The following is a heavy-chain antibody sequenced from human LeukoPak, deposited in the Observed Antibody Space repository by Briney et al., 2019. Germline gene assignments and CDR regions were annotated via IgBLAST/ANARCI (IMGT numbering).Heavy chain of an antibody. V-gene: IGHV4-59*11. CDR3: ARGNYDILTGDLDYFDY. J-gene: IGHJ4*02. CDR1: GGSISSHY. Sequence: PSETLSLTCTVSGGSISSHYWSWIRQPPGKGLEWIGYIYYSGSTNYNPSLKSRVTISVDTFKNQFSLKLSSVTAADTAVYYCARGNYDILTGDLDYFDYWGQGTLVTVSS. D-gene: IGHD3-9*01. CDR2: IYYSGST.